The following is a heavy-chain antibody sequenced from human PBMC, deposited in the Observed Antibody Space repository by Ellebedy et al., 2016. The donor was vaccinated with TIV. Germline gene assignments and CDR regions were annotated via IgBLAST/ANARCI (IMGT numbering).Heavy chain of an antibody. CDR2: IKTDGSST. Sequence: GGSLRLSXAASGFTFSYSSLHWVRQAPGKGLMWVSRIKTDGSSTNYADSVKGRFTISRDNAKNTLYLQMNSLRAEDTAVYYCARPVTPNGDALDIWGQGTMVTVSS. V-gene: IGHV3-74*01. J-gene: IGHJ3*02. CDR1: GFTFSYSS. D-gene: IGHD4-17*01. CDR3: ARPVTPNGDALDI.